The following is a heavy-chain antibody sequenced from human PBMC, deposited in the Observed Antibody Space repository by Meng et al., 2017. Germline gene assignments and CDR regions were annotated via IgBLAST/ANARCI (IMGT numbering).Heavy chain of an antibody. CDR1: GGTFSSYA. J-gene: IGHJ5*02. CDR2: IIPIFGTA. V-gene: IGHV1-69*01. Sequence: VQWGRSGAEVKNLGSSLKVSCKVSGGTFSSYAISWVRQAPGQGLEWMGGIIPIFGTANYAQKFQGRVTITADESTSTAYMELSSLRSEDTAVYYCARGGYSYGLWFDPWGQGTLVTVSS. D-gene: IGHD5-18*01. CDR3: ARGGYSYGLWFDP.